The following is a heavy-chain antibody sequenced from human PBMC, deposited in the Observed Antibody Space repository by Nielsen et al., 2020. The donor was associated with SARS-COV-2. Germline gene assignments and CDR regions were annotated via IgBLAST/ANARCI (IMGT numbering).Heavy chain of an antibody. Sequence: GGSLRLSCAASGFGLSNYWMYWVRQSPEKGLMWVAHIDYEGSLTSYAGSVKGRFTISRDNAKNIVYLQMNSLRVEDTAVYYCARRNILDYWGQGTLVTVSS. CDR1: GFGLSNYW. CDR2: IDYEGSLT. D-gene: IGHD3-9*01. J-gene: IGHJ4*02. V-gene: IGHV3-74*01. CDR3: ARRNILDY.